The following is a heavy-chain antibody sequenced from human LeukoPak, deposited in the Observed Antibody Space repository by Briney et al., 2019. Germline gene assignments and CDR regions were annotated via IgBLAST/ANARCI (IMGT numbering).Heavy chain of an antibody. CDR3: AKDYYVPNY. Sequence: GGSLRLSCAAAGFTFSSYTMSWVRQAPGKGLEWVSAISGSAGIIYDADSVKGRFTISRDNSKNTLYLQMNSLRAEDTAVYYCAKDYYVPNYWGQGTLVTVSS. D-gene: IGHD3-22*01. V-gene: IGHV3-23*01. J-gene: IGHJ4*02. CDR2: ISGSAGII. CDR1: GFTFSSYT.